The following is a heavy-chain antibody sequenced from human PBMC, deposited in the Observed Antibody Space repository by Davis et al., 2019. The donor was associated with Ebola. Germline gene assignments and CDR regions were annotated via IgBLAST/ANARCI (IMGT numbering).Heavy chain of an antibody. D-gene: IGHD3-16*01. CDR2: INHSGST. CDR1: GGSFSGYY. CDR3: ARGIGGAVGWFDP. V-gene: IGHV4-34*01. J-gene: IGHJ5*02. Sequence: GSLRLSCAVYGGSFSGYYWSWIRQPPGKGLEWIGEINHSGSTNYNPSLKSRVTISVDTSKNQFSLKLRSVTAADTAVYYCARGIGGAVGWFDPWGQGTLVTVSS.